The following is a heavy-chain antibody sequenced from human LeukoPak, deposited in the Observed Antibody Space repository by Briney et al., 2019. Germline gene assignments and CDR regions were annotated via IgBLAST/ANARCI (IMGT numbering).Heavy chain of an antibody. CDR2: ISGSGGST. D-gene: IGHD6-19*01. J-gene: IGHJ6*03. CDR3: AKRSSGWPNYYYYYMDV. Sequence: GGSLRLSCAASGFTFSSYAMSWVRQAPGKGLEWVSAISGSGGSTYYADSVKGRFTISRDNSKNTLYPQMNSLRAEDTAVYYCAKRSSGWPNYYYYYMDVWGKGTTVTISS. CDR1: GFTFSSYA. V-gene: IGHV3-23*01.